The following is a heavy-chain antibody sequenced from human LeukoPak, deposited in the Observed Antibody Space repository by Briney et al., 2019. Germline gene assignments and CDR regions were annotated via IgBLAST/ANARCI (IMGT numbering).Heavy chain of an antibody. CDR3: ARDFRDYRDYVAYFDS. D-gene: IGHD4-17*01. CDR2: IYHRSKWYN. Sequence: SQTLSLTCAISGDSVSSSSAAWNWIRQSPSRGLEWLGRIYHRSKWYNDFAVSVKSRITINPDTSKNQFSLQLSSVTPEDTAVYYCARDFRDYRDYVAYFDSWGQGTLVTVSS. V-gene: IGHV6-1*01. CDR1: GDSVSSSSAA. J-gene: IGHJ4*02.